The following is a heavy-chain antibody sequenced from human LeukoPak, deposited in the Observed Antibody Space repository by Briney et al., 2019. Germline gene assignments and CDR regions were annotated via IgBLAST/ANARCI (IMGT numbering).Heavy chain of an antibody. CDR1: GFTFSSYD. J-gene: IGHJ4*02. CDR2: ISFDGSNK. V-gene: IGHV3-33*08. D-gene: IGHD3-16*02. Sequence: GGSLRLSCAASGFTFSSYDMHWVRRAPGKGLEWVAVISFDGSNKYCADSVKGRFTISRDDSKNTLYLQMNSLRAEDTAVYYCARDIESGYFDYWGQGTLVTVSS. CDR3: ARDIESGYFDY.